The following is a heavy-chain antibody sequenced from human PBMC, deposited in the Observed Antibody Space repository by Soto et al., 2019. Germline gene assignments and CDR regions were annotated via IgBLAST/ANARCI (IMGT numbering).Heavy chain of an antibody. J-gene: IGHJ6*02. Sequence: WETLSLTCAVYGGSFSGYYWSWIRQPPGKGVEWIGEINHSGSTNSNPSLKSRVTISVDTSKNQFSLNLSSVTAADTAVYYCARNGSYYDFWSGYYFGGGMDVWGQGTTVTVSS. V-gene: IGHV4-34*01. D-gene: IGHD3-3*01. CDR2: INHSGST. CDR3: ARNGSYYDFWSGYYFGGGMDV. CDR1: GGSFSGYY.